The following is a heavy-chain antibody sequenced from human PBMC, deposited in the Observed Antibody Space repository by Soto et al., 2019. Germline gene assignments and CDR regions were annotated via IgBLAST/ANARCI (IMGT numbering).Heavy chain of an antibody. V-gene: IGHV3-11*01. CDR2: ISDSGTTI. CDR1: GFTFTDYD. Sequence: PGGSLSLSCAASGFTFTDYDMSWIRQAPGKGLEWVSYISDSGTTIYYGDSVKGRFTVSRDNAKNSLFLHMNSLRAEDTAVYYCARAMSTYSYYGMDVWGQGTTVTVS. CDR3: ARAMSTYSYYGMDV. J-gene: IGHJ6*02. D-gene: IGHD2-2*01.